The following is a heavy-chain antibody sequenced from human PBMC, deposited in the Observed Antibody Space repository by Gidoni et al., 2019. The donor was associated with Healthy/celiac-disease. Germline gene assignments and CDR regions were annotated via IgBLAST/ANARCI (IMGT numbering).Heavy chain of an antibody. J-gene: IGHJ6*02. D-gene: IGHD6-6*01. CDR2: INPSGGST. Sequence: QVQLVQSGAAVNKPGASVKVSCTASGYTFTSYYMPCVRQAPGQGLEWMGIINPSGGSTSYEQKFQGRVTMTRDTSTSTVYMELSSLRSEDTAVYYWASLDSSSPTYDYYYYGMDVWGQGTTVTVSS. V-gene: IGHV1-46*01. CDR1: GYTFTSYY. CDR3: ASLDSSSPTYDYYYYGMDV.